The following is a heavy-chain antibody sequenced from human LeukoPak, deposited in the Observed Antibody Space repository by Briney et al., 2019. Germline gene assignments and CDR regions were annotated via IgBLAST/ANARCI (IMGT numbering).Heavy chain of an antibody. J-gene: IGHJ4*02. CDR3: AKESAVHIMAITRNRYDY. Sequence: PGGSLRLSCAASGFTFSSFAMSWVRQAPGKGLEWVSSIGGGGDTTYYADSVKGRFTISRDNSNSTVYLQMHSLRAEDTAVYYCAKESAVHIMAITRNRYDYWGQGTPVTVSS. CDR2: IGGGGDTT. CDR1: GFTFSSFA. D-gene: IGHD5-12*01. V-gene: IGHV3-23*01.